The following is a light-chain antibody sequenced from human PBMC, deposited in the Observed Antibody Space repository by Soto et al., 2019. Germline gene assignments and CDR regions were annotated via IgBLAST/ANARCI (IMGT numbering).Light chain of an antibody. CDR3: SSYTSSSTYV. CDR1: SSDVGSYNR. J-gene: IGLJ1*01. CDR2: EVS. Sequence: QSALTQPPSVSGSPGQSVTISCTGTSSDVGSYNRVSWFQQPPGTAPKLLIYEVSNRPSGVPDRISGSKSGNTASLTISGLQAEDEADYYCSSYTSSSTYVLGTGTKLTVL. V-gene: IGLV2-18*02.